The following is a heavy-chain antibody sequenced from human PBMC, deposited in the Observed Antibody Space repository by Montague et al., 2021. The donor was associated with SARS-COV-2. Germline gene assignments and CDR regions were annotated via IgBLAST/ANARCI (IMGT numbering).Heavy chain of an antibody. CDR2: IHYSGST. Sequence: SETLSLTCAVSGGSISSSSYYWGWIRQPPGKGLEWIGSIHYSGSTYYNPSPKSRVSISVDTSKNQFSLKLSSVTAADTAVYYCARLWDTVYYYHGMDIWGQGTTVTVSS. CDR1: GGSISSSSYY. D-gene: IGHD1-26*01. V-gene: IGHV4-39*01. CDR3: ARLWDTVYYYHGMDI. J-gene: IGHJ6*02.